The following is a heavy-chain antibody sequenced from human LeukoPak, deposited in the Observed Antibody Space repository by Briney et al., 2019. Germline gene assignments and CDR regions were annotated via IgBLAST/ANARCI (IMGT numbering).Heavy chain of an antibody. CDR2: IYYSGST. V-gene: IGHV4-39*01. J-gene: IGHJ6*02. CDR1: GGSISSYY. CDR3: ATPRQKKPQNRYGMDV. Sequence: SETLSLTCTVSGGSISSYYWGWIRQPPGKGLEWIGSIYYSGSTYYNPSLKSRVTISVDTSKNQFSLKLSSVTAADTAVYYCATPRQKKPQNRYGMDVWGQGTTVTVSS.